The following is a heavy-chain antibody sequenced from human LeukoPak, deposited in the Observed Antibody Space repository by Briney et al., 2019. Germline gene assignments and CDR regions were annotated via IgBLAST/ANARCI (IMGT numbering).Heavy chain of an antibody. CDR3: ARRFGVWGSYRYFDY. Sequence: SETLSLTCTVSGGSISSSSYYWGWIRQPPGKGLEWIGSIYYSGSTYYNPSLESRVTISVDTSKNQFSLKLSSVTAADTAVYYCARRFGVWGSYRYFDYWGQGTLVTVSS. D-gene: IGHD3-16*02. CDR1: GGSISSSSYY. CDR2: IYYSGST. J-gene: IGHJ4*02. V-gene: IGHV4-39*01.